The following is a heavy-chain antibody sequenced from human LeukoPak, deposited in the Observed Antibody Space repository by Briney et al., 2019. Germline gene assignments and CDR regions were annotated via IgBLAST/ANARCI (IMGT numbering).Heavy chain of an antibody. CDR1: GFTFSSYG. V-gene: IGHV3-30*18. CDR2: ISHYGSNK. D-gene: IGHD3-10*01. J-gene: IGHJ4*02. Sequence: GRSLRLSCAASGFTFSSYGMHWVRQAPGKGLEWLAIISHYGSNKYYADSVKGRFTISRDNSKNTLYLQMNSLRVEDTAVYYCAEGLWFGEFSYFAFWGQGTLVTVSS. CDR3: AEGLWFGEFSYFAF.